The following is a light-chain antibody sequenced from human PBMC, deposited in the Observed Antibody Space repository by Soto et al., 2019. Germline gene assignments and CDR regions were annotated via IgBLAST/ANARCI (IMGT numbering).Light chain of an antibody. CDR1: SGSIASNY. CDR2: EDN. J-gene: IGLJ2*01. V-gene: IGLV6-57*04. Sequence: NFMLTQPHSVSESPGKTVTISCTRSSGSIASNYVQWYQQRPGSAPTPVIYEDNERPSGVPDRFSGSIDSSSNSASLTISGLKTDDEADYFCQSYHSGNVVFGGGTTVTVL. CDR3: QSYHSGNVV.